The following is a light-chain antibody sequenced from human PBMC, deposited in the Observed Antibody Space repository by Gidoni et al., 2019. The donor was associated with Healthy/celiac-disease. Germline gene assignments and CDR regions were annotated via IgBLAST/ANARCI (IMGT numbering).Light chain of an antibody. J-gene: IGLJ2*01. CDR3: CSYAGSSTLVV. Sequence: QSALTQPASVSGSPGQSITISCTGTSSDVGSYNLVPWYQQHPGKAPKLMIYKGSKRPSGVSNRFSGSKSGNTASLTISGLQAEDEADYYCCSYAGSSTLVVFGGGTKLTVL. CDR1: SSDVGSYNL. CDR2: KGS. V-gene: IGLV2-23*03.